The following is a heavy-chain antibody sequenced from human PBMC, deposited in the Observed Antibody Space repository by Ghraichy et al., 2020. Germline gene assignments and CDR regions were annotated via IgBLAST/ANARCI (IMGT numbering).Heavy chain of an antibody. V-gene: IGHV4-34*01. CDR1: GGSFSGYY. CDR3: ARDDRRWLQFSRAFDI. Sequence: SETLSLTCAVYGGSFSGYYWSWIRQPPGKGLEWIGEINHSGSTNYNPSLKSRVTISVDTSKNQFSLKLSSVTAADTAVYYCARDDRRWLQFSRAFDIWGQGTMVTVSS. J-gene: IGHJ3*02. D-gene: IGHD5-24*01. CDR2: INHSGST.